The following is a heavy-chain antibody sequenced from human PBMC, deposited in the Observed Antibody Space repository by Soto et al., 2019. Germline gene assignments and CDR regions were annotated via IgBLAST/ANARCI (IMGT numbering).Heavy chain of an antibody. D-gene: IGHD3-10*01. CDR1: GFTFSSYI. CDR3: ARGSGGSGSYYNDYYYYYYMDV. V-gene: IGHV3-48*01. J-gene: IGHJ6*03. Sequence: GGSLRLSCAASGFTFSSYIMNWVRQAPGKGLEWVSYISSSSSTIYYADSVKGRFTISRDNAKNSLYLQMNSLRAEDTAVYYCARGSGGSGSYYNDYYYYYYMDVWGKGTTVTVSS. CDR2: ISSSSSTI.